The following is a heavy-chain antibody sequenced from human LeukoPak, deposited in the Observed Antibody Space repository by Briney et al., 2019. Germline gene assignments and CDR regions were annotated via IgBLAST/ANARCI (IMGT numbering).Heavy chain of an antibody. J-gene: IGHJ4*02. CDR3: TTITGNNRGH. D-gene: IGHD1/OR15-1a*01. Sequence: PERSLRLSCAASGFTFSDYGMHWVRQAPGKGLEWVGRIKSKTDGGATEYAAPVKGRFTISRDDSEDTLYLQMNSLKTEDTAVYHCTTITGNNRGHWGQGTLVTVSS. CDR1: GFTFSDYG. CDR2: IKSKTDGGAT. V-gene: IGHV3-15*01.